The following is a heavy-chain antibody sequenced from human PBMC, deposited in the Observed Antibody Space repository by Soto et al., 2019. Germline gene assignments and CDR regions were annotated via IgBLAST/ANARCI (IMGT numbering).Heavy chain of an antibody. CDR3: ARGMSGSAGFDY. CDR1: GYTFTNYD. Sequence: QVQLVQSGAEVKKPGASVKVSCKASGYTFTNYDINWVPQATGQGLEWMGWMNPNSGNTGYAQKFQGRVTMTRNTSISTAYMELSSLRSEDPAMYYCARGMSGSAGFDYWGQGTLVTVSS. CDR2: MNPNSGNT. V-gene: IGHV1-8*01. D-gene: IGHD3-10*01. J-gene: IGHJ4*02.